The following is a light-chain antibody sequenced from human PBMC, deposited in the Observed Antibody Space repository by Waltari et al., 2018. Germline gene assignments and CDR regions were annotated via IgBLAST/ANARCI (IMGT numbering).Light chain of an antibody. CDR1: QGISSY. J-gene: IGKJ2*01. CDR3: QQYYSYPRT. CDR2: AAS. Sequence: AIRITQSPSSLSASTGDRVTITFRASQGISSYLAWDQQKPGKAPKLLIYAASTLQSGVPSRFSGSGSGTDFTLTISCLKSEDFATYYCQQYYSYPRTFGQGTKLEIK. V-gene: IGKV1-8*01.